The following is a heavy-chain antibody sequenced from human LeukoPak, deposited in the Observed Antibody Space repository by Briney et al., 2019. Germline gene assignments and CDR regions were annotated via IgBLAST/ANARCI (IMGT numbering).Heavy chain of an antibody. J-gene: IGHJ4*02. CDR1: GGSVSNYY. CDR2: IHYSGTT. Sequence: PSETLSLTCTVSGGSVSNYYWSWIRQPPGKGLEWIGYIHYSGTTNYNPSLKSRVTISLDTSKNQFSLKMSSVTAADTAVYYCARGSGAARPNFDYWARESWSPSPQ. D-gene: IGHD6-6*01. V-gene: IGHV4-59*02. CDR3: ARGSGAARPNFDY.